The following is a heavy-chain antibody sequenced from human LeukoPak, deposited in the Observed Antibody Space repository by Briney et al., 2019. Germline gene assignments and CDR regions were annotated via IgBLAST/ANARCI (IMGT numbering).Heavy chain of an antibody. CDR2: IFPIFGTA. J-gene: IGHJ3*02. Sequence: SVKVSCKASGGTFSSYAISWVRQAPGQGLEWMGRIFPIFGTADYAQKFQGRVTITTDESTSTAYMELSGLRSEDTAVYYCARTDYDFWSGNTGGAFDIWGQGTMVTVSS. V-gene: IGHV1-69*05. CDR3: ARTDYDFWSGNTGGAFDI. D-gene: IGHD3-3*01. CDR1: GGTFSSYA.